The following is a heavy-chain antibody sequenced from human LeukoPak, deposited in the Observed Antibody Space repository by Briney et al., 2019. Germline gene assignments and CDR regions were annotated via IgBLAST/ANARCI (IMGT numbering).Heavy chain of an antibody. V-gene: IGHV4-4*07. J-gene: IGHJ5*02. D-gene: IGHD3-16*01. CDR2: IHISGRS. Sequence: SETLSLTCSVSGDSICSHYLSWSREPAGAGLWWIGRIHISGRSNLNPSLNSRLTMSVDTSKNDFSLKLMSVTAADTAVYYCARDWGRVGLRGFDPWGQGILVTVSS. CDR3: ARDWGRVGLRGFDP. CDR1: GDSICSHY.